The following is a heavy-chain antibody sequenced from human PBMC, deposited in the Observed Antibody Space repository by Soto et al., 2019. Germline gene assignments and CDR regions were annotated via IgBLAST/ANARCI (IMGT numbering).Heavy chain of an antibody. D-gene: IGHD6-13*01. V-gene: IGHV2-5*02. CDR1: GFSLSTSGVG. J-gene: IGHJ1*01. Sequence: QITLKESGPTLVKPTQTLTLTCTFSGFSLSTSGVGVGWIRQPPGKALEWLALIYWDDDKRYSPSLKSRLTITKDTSKNQVVLTMTNMDPVDTATYYCAHRKSGYIAAAGTESFAEYFQHWGQGTLVTVSS. CDR2: IYWDDDK. CDR3: AHRKSGYIAAAGTESFAEYFQH.